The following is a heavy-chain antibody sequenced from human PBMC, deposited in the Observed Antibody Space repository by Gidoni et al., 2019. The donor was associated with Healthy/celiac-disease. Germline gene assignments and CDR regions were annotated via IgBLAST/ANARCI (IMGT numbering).Heavy chain of an antibody. Sequence: ELQLVESGGCLVKPGRSLRLSCTASGFTFGDYALSRFSQAPGKGMEWVGVMRSKAYGGTTEDAASVKGRFTISRDDSKSIAYLQMNSLKTEDTAVYYCTRDGGSGYDYDYYGMDVWGQGTTVTVSS. J-gene: IGHJ6*02. CDR2: MRSKAYGGTT. V-gene: IGHV3-49*05. D-gene: IGHD5-12*01. CDR3: TRDGGSGYDYDYYGMDV. CDR1: GFTFGDYA.